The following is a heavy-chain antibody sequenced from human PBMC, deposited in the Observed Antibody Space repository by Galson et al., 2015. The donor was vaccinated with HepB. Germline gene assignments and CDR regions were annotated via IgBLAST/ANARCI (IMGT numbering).Heavy chain of an antibody. CDR1: GFTVSSNY. J-gene: IGHJ4*02. CDR2: IYSGGST. D-gene: IGHD6-19*01. V-gene: IGHV3-66*02. CDR3: ARDQYSSGWYLGSGFDY. Sequence: SLRLSCAASGFTVSSNYMSWVRQAPGKGLEWVSVIYSGGSTYYADSVKGRFTISRDNSKNTLYLQMNSLRAEDTAVYYCARDQYSSGWYLGSGFDYWGQGTLVTVSS.